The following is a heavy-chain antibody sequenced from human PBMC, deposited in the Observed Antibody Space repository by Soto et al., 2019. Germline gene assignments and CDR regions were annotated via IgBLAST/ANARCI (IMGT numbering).Heavy chain of an antibody. V-gene: IGHV3-53*02. CDR1: GLTVSSSY. J-gene: IGHJ4*02. Sequence: EVQLVATGGGLIQPGGSLRLSCAASGLTVSSSYMGWVRQAPGKGLEWVSVIYSGGSTYYANSVKGRFTISRDNSKSMLYLQMNTLRAEDTAVYYCARLPTPSATFDYWGQGTLVTVSS. CDR3: ARLPTPSATFDY. CDR2: IYSGGST.